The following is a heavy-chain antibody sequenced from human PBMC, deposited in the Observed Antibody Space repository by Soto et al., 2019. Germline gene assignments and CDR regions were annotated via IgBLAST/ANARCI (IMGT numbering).Heavy chain of an antibody. Sequence: EVQLLDSGGGLVQPGGSLRLSCTASGFTFSDYAMSWVRQPPGKGLEWVSVISAGGSTYYADSVKGRFTVSRANTKNTLYLQMNSLRAEDTAIYYCANVPIWFSSTSCYTEGFDYWGQGTLVPVSS. CDR3: ANVPIWFSSTSCYTEGFDY. CDR2: ISAGGST. V-gene: IGHV3-23*01. CDR1: GFTFSDYA. J-gene: IGHJ4*02. D-gene: IGHD2-2*02.